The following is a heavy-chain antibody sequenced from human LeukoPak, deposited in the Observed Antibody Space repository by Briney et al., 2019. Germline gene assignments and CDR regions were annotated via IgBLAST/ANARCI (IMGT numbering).Heavy chain of an antibody. Sequence: PGGSLRLSCAASGFTVSSKYMNWVRQAPGKGLEWVSVIYSGGTTYYADSVTGRFTMSSDSSKNTLYLQMNSLRAEGTAVYYCARDWPLDYWGQGTLVTVSS. V-gene: IGHV3-66*02. J-gene: IGHJ4*02. CDR3: ARDWPLDY. CDR1: GFTVSSKY. D-gene: IGHD2-21*01. CDR2: IYSGGTT.